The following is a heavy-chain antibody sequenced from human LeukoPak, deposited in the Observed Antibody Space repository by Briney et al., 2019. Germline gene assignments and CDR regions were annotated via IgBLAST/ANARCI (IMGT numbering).Heavy chain of an antibody. CDR2: INSDGSTT. V-gene: IGHV3-74*01. CDR1: GFTLSSYW. D-gene: IGHD5-18*01. CDR3: ARGGYSDGCMVGY. Sequence: GGSLRLSCAASGFTLSSYWMHWVRQAPGKGLVWVSRINSDGSTTSYADSVKGRFTISRDNAKNTLYLQMNSLRGEDTAVYYCARGGYSDGCMVGYWGRGTLVTVSS. J-gene: IGHJ4*02.